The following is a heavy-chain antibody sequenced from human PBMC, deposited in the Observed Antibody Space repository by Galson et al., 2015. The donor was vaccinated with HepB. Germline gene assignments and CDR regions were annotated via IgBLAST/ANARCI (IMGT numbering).Heavy chain of an antibody. D-gene: IGHD2-21*02. CDR1: GFTFSRYA. CDR2: MSGTGGTT. CDR3: AKVAVVVTTIPYYFDY. Sequence: SLRLSCATFGFTFSRYAMSWVRQAPGKGLEWVSGMSGTGGTTFYSVSVKGRFTISRDNSKNPLYLQMNSLRVEDTAVYYCAKVAVVVTTIPYYFDYWGQGTQVTVSS. J-gene: IGHJ4*02. V-gene: IGHV3-23*01.